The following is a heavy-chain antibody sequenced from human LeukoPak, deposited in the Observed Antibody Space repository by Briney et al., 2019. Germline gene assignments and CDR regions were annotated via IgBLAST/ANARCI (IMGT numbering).Heavy chain of an antibody. V-gene: IGHV3-74*01. Sequence: GGSLRLSCTASGFTFSNYWMHWVRQAPGKGLVWVSRIKSDGSSTNYADSVKGRFTISRDNAKNSLYLQMNSLRVEDTAVYYCARETDSSLFDYWGQGTLVTVSS. CDR2: IKSDGSST. D-gene: IGHD3-22*01. J-gene: IGHJ4*02. CDR3: ARETDSSLFDY. CDR1: GFTFSNYW.